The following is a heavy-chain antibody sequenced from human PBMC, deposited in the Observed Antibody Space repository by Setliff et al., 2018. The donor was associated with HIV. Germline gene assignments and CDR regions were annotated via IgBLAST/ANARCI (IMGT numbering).Heavy chain of an antibody. D-gene: IGHD3-3*01. Sequence: TLSLTCTVSGGSISSGNYYWSWIRQHPGKGLEWIGYIYYSGNTYYNPSLKSRVFISVDTSKNQFSLRLSSVTAADTAVYFCATSRGGYYDARYWGQGTLVTVSS. CDR3: ATSRGGYYDARY. J-gene: IGHJ4*02. CDR1: GGSISSGNYY. CDR2: IYYSGNT. V-gene: IGHV4-31*03.